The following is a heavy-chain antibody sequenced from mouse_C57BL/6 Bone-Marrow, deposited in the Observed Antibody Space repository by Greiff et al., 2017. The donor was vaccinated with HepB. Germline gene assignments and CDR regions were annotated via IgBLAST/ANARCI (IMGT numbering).Heavy chain of an antibody. CDR2: IYPRSGNT. V-gene: IGHV1-81*01. J-gene: IGHJ3*01. CDR3: ARAYYSNIFAY. D-gene: IGHD2-5*01. CDR1: GYTFTSYG. Sequence: QVQLKESGAELARPGASVKLSCKASGYTFTSYGISWVKQRTGQGLEWIGEIYPRSGNTYYNEKFKGKATLTVDKSSSTAYMELRSLTSEDSAVYFCARAYYSNIFAYWGQGTLVTVSA.